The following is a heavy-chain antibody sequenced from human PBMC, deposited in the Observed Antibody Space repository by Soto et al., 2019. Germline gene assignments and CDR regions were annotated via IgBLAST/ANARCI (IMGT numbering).Heavy chain of an antibody. CDR3: ATEPWGIAAAGGAFDI. CDR1: GGSISSYY. CDR2: IYYSGST. V-gene: IGHV4-59*08. D-gene: IGHD6-13*01. Sequence: SETLSLTCTVSGGSISSYYWSWIRQPPGKGLEWIGYIYYSGSTNYNPSLKSRVTISVDTSKNQFSLKLSSVTAADTAVYYCATEPWGIAAAGGAFDIWGQGTMVTVSS. J-gene: IGHJ3*02.